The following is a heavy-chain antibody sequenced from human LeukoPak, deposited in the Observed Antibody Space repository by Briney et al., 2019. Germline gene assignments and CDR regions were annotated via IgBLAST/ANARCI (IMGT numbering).Heavy chain of an antibody. CDR2: IIPIFGTA. J-gene: IGHJ5*02. V-gene: IGHV1-69*13. CDR3: ARNQDYCSSTSCGGWFDP. Sequence: SVKVSCKASGYTFTSYGISWVRQAPGQGLEWMGGIIPIFGTANYAQKFQGRVTITVDESTSTAYMELSSLRSEDTAVYYCARNQDYCSSTSCGGWFDPWGQGTLVTVSS. D-gene: IGHD2-2*01. CDR1: GYTFTSYG.